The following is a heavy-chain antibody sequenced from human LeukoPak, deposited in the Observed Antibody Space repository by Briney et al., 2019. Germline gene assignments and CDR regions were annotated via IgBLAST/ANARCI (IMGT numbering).Heavy chain of an antibody. J-gene: IGHJ6*02. CDR2: IYYSGST. D-gene: IGHD2-2*02. CDR1: GGSISSGGYY. V-gene: IGHV4-31*03. CDR3: ARDRRYCSSASRYMAYYGMDV. Sequence: PSQTLSLTCTVSGGSISSGGYYWSWIRQHPGKGLEWIGYIYYSGSTYYNPSLKSRVTISVDTSKNQFSLKLSSVTAADTAVYYCARDRRYCSSASRYMAYYGMDVWGQGTTVTVSS.